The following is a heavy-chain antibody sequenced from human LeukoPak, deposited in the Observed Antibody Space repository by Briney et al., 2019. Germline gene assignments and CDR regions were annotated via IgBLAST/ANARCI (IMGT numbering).Heavy chain of an antibody. J-gene: IGHJ4*02. CDR3: ASTYGDYRFDY. V-gene: IGHV4-59*01. CDR1: DGSISSYY. CDR2: IYNTWST. D-gene: IGHD4-17*01. Sequence: SETLSLTCTVSDGSISSYYWSWIRQSPGKGLEWIGYIYNTWSTSYNPSLKGRVTMSIDTPKNQFSLKLSSVTAADTAVYYCASTYGDYRFDYWGPGTLVTVSS.